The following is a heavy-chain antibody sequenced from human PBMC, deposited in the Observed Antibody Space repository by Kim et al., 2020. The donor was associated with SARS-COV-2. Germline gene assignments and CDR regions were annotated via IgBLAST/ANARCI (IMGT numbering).Heavy chain of an antibody. CDR1: GYTFSNYW. CDR2: FYPDDSDI. V-gene: IGHV5-51*01. Sequence: GESLKISCKGLGYTFSNYWIGWVRQTPGKGLEWMGIFYPDDSDIRYNPSFQGQVTVSADKSFSTAYLQWNSLKASDTAIYCCTRLRAGVMVFDSWGQGTLVTVSS. J-gene: IGHJ4*02. CDR3: TRLRAGVMVFDS. D-gene: IGHD3-16*02.